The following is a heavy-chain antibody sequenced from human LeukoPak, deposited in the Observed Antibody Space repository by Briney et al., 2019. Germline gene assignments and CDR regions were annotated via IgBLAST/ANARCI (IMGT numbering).Heavy chain of an antibody. CDR2: INPSGGST. J-gene: IGHJ4*02. CDR3: ARAKQLFDY. V-gene: IGHV1-46*01. Sequence: ASVKVSCKASGYTFIIYYIHWVRQAPGQGLEWMGIINPSGGSTSYAQKFQGRVTMTRDTSTSTVYMELSSLRSEDAAVYYCARAKQLFDYWGQGTLVTVSS. D-gene: IGHD1-1*01. CDR1: GYTFIIYY.